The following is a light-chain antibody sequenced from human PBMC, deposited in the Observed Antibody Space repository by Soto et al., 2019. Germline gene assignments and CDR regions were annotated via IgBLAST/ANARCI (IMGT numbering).Light chain of an antibody. J-gene: IGKJ4*01. V-gene: IGKV1-5*03. Sequence: DIQMTQSPSTLSASVGDRVTITCRASQSIDNWLAWYQQKPGKAPKLLIYKASSLESGVPSRFSGSGYGTEFTLTISSLQTEDFATYYCQQYNSTPFTFGGGTKVEIK. CDR3: QQYNSTPFT. CDR2: KAS. CDR1: QSIDNW.